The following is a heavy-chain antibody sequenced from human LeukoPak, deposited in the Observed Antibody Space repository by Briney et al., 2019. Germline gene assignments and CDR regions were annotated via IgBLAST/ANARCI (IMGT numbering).Heavy chain of an antibody. D-gene: IGHD2-2*01. V-gene: IGHV3-66*02. Sequence: GGSLRLSCAASGFTVSSNYMSWVRQAPGKGLEWVSVIYSGGSTYYADSVKGRFTISRDNSKNTLYLQMNSLRAEGTAVYYCARDRPSYCSSTSCYPYYYYYYMDVWGKGTTVTVSS. J-gene: IGHJ6*03. CDR3: ARDRPSYCSSTSCYPYYYYYYMDV. CDR2: IYSGGST. CDR1: GFTVSSNY.